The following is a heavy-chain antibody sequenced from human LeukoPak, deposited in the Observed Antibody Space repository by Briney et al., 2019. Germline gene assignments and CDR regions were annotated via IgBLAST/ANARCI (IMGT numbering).Heavy chain of an antibody. CDR3: ASCDETSAFLSGFNY. D-gene: IGHD3-22*01. V-gene: IGHV4-31*03. CDR2: IYYTGTT. Sequence: SETLSLTCTVSGGSTSSGGYYWSWVRQRPGKGLEWIGYIYYTGTTYCNPSLKSRVAMSVDTSKNQFSLNLYSVTAADTAVYYCASCDETSAFLSGFNYWGRGALVTVSS. CDR1: GGSTSSGGYY. J-gene: IGHJ4*02.